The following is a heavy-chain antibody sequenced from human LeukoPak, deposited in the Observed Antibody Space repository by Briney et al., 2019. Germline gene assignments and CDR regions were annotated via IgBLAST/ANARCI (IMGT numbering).Heavy chain of an antibody. D-gene: IGHD5-18*01. CDR1: GGSFRSYG. Sequence: ASVKVSCKASGGSFRSYGFTWVRQAPGQGLEWVGGIIPSVGSANYAQKFQARVTITADESTSTAHMELSSLTSEDTAVYYCARRRRQPWLPVFWGQGTLVTVSS. CDR2: IIPSVGSA. CDR3: ARRRRQPWLPVF. J-gene: IGHJ4*02. V-gene: IGHV1-69*13.